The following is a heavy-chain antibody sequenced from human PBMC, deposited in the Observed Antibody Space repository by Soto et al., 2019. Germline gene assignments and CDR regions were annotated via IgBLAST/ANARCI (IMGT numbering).Heavy chain of an antibody. CDR1: GFTVSSNY. CDR3: ARDKGIAGSTGGLDY. V-gene: IGHV3-53*01. CDR2: IYSGGST. D-gene: IGHD1-26*01. Sequence: GGSLRLSCAASGFTVSSNYMSWVRQAPGKGLEWVSVIYSGGSTYYADSVKGRFTISRDNSKNTLYLQMNSLRAEDTAVYYCARDKGIAGSTGGLDYWGQGTLVTVSS. J-gene: IGHJ4*02.